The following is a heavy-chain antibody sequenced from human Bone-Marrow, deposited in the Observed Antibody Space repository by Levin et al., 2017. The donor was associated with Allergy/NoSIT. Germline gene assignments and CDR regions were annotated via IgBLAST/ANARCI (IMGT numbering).Heavy chain of an antibody. CDR2: IKSKAHGETT. J-gene: IGHJ4*02. D-gene: IGHD5-18*01. V-gene: IGHV3-49*03. CDR3: SRDPSGGYTYGLHYFDY. Sequence: SGGSLRLSCTTSGFNFGDYAMSWFRQAPGKGLEWVGLIKSKAHGETTEYAASVKGRFTISRDDSRSLAYLQMNSLKTEDTAVYYCSRDPSGGYTYGLHYFDYWGQGTLVTVSS. CDR1: GFNFGDYA.